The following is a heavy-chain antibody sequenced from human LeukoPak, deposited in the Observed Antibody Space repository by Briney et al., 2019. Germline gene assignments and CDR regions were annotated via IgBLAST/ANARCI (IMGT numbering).Heavy chain of an antibody. CDR2: ISYDGSNK. D-gene: IGHD2-15*01. V-gene: IGHV3-30*18. CDR3: AKDAPVFGVVVVAATRDSRLDY. Sequence: PGGSLRLSCAASGFTFSSYGMPWVRQAPGKGLEWVAVISYDGSNKYYADSVKGRFTISRDNSKNTLYLQMNSLRAEDTAVYYCAKDAPVFGVVVVAATRDSRLDYWGQGTLVTVSS. J-gene: IGHJ4*02. CDR1: GFTFSSYG.